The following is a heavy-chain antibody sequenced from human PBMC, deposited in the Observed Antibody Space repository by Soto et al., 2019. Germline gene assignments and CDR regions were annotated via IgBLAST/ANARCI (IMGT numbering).Heavy chain of an antibody. CDR1: GFTFSNYA. J-gene: IGHJ6*02. D-gene: IGHD2-15*01. CDR3: ARGGCDGCTCYTLVGLRYGMDV. CDR2: ISYDGNNK. V-gene: IGHV3-30-3*01. Sequence: QVQLVESGGGVVQPGRSLRLSCAASGFTFSNYAMYWVRQAPGKGLEWVAVISYDGNNKYYADSVKGRFTISRDNSKNTLYLQMNSLRAEDTAVYYCARGGCDGCTCYTLVGLRYGMDVWGQGTTVTVSS.